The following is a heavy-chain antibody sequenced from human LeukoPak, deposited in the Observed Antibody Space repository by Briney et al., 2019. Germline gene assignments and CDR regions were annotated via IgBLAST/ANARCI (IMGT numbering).Heavy chain of an antibody. D-gene: IGHD3-10*01. J-gene: IGHJ6*03. CDR2: INPNSGGT. Sequence: ASVKVSCKASGYTFTGYYMHWVRQAPGQGLEWMGWINPNSGGTNYAQKFQGRVTMTRDTSISTAYMELSRLRSDDTAVYYCARSYYYGSGSIYYYYMDVWGKGPRSPSP. CDR3: ARSYYYGSGSIYYYYMDV. CDR1: GYTFTGYY. V-gene: IGHV1-2*02.